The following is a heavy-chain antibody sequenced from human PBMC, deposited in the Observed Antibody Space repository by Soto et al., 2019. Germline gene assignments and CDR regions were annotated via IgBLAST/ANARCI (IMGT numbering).Heavy chain of an antibody. CDR3: AKYAYYYDSSGYLDY. V-gene: IGHV3-30*18. J-gene: IGHJ4*02. CDR1: GFTFSSYG. CDR2: ISYDGSNK. Sequence: GGSLRLSCAASGFTFSSYGMHWVRQAPGKGLEWVAVISYDGSNKYYADSVKGRFTISRDNSKNTLYLQMNSLRAEDTAVYYCAKYAYYYDSSGYLDYWGQGTLVTVS. D-gene: IGHD3-22*01.